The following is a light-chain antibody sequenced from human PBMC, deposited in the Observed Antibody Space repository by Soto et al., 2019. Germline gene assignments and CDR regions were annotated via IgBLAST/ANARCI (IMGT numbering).Light chain of an antibody. CDR3: QSSDSSGRYPYV. Sequence: SYELTQPPSVSVSPGQTARITCSGDALPKQYAYLYQQKPGQAPVVVICKDNERPSGVPERFSGSSSGTTVTLTISGVQAEDEADYYCQSSDSSGRYPYVFGTGTKVTVL. J-gene: IGLJ1*01. CDR1: ALPKQY. CDR2: KDN. V-gene: IGLV3-25*02.